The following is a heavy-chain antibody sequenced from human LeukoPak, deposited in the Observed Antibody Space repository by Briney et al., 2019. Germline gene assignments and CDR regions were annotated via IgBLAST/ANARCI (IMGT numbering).Heavy chain of an antibody. Sequence: SETLSLTCTVSGGSVSSYYWSWIRQPPGKGLEWIGYIYNSENTKYNSSLESRVTMSIDTSKNRLFLKLSPVTAADTAVYYCARFYSGPSGWFVLWFFDLWGRGTLVTVSS. D-gene: IGHD6-19*01. CDR2: IYNSENT. CDR1: GGSVSSYY. V-gene: IGHV4-4*09. J-gene: IGHJ2*01. CDR3: ARFYSGPSGWFVLWFFDL.